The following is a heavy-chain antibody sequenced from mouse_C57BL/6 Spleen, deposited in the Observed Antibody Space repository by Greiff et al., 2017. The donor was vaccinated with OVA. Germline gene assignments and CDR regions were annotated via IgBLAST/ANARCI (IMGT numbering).Heavy chain of an antibody. CDR2: ISSGGSYT. J-gene: IGHJ1*03. D-gene: IGHD2-3*01. V-gene: IGHV5-6*01. Sequence: EVQLVESGGDLVKPGGSLKLSCAASGFTFSSYGMSWVRQTPDKRLEWVATISSGGSYTYYPDSMKGRFTISRDNAKNTLYLQMSSLKSEDTAMYYCARLNDGYYRYFDVWGTGTTVTVSS. CDR1: GFTFSSYG. CDR3: ARLNDGYYRYFDV.